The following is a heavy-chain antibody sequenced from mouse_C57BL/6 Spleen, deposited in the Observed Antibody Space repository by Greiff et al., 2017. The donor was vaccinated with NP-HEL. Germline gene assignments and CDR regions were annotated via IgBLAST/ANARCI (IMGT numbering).Heavy chain of an antibody. CDR1: GYTFTSYW. Sequence: VQLQQPGAELVMPGASVKLSCKASGYTFTSYWMHWVKQRPGQGLEWIGEIDPSDSYTNYNQKFKGKSTLTVDKSSSTAYMQLSSLTSEDSAVYYCARRGYSGSSLFDYWGQGTTLTVSS. D-gene: IGHD1-1*01. J-gene: IGHJ2*01. CDR3: ARRGYSGSSLFDY. CDR2: IDPSDSYT. V-gene: IGHV1-69*01.